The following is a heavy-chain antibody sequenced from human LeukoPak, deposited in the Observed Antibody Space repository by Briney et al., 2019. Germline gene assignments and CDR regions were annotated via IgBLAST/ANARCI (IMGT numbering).Heavy chain of an antibody. CDR3: ARRNTFGRGAFDI. Sequence: SETLSLTCAVYGGSFSGYYWSWIRQPPGKGLEWIGEINHSGSTNYNPSLKSRVTISVDTSKNQFSLKLSSVTAADTAVYYCARRNTFGRGAFDIWGQGTMVTVSS. D-gene: IGHD3-10*01. V-gene: IGHV4-34*01. CDR1: GGSFSGYY. CDR2: INHSGST. J-gene: IGHJ3*02.